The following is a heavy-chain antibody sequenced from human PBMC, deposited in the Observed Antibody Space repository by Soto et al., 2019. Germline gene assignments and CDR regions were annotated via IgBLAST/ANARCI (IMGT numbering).Heavy chain of an antibody. CDR2: SRDKAQGYSA. D-gene: IGHD3-22*01. V-gene: IGHV3-72*01. Sequence: PVGSLRLSCACSVFTLSDHYIDCVRHSPGKCLEWVGRSRDKAQGYSAAYAASVKGRFTTSRDESKNPVYLQMNSLKTEDTAVYYCVRATYFSDSSGYHRCFEYWGQGTRVSVSS. CDR1: VFTLSDHY. J-gene: IGHJ4*02. CDR3: VRATYFSDSSGYHRCFEY.